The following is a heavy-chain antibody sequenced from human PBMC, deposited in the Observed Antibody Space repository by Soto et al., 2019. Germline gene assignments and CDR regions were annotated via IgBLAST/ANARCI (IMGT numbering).Heavy chain of an antibody. V-gene: IGHV1-18*04. CDR2: ISAYNGNT. CDR1: GYTFTSYG. CDR3: ARDRSGYCSSTSCYQNWFDP. D-gene: IGHD2-2*01. J-gene: IGHJ5*02. Sequence: ASVKVSCKASGYTFTSYGISWVRQAPGQGLEWMGWISAYNGNTNYAQKLQGRVTMTTDTSTSTAYMELRSLRSDDAAVYYCARDRSGYCSSTSCYQNWFDPWGQGTLVTVSS.